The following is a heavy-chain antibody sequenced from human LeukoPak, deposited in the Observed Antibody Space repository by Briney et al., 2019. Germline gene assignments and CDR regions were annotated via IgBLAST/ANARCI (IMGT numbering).Heavy chain of an antibody. D-gene: IGHD3-22*01. CDR3: ARVSYDSSPTSFSYYYYYMDV. Sequence: PSETLSLTCAVSGGSISSSNWWSWVRQPPGKGLEWIGEIYHSGSTNYNPSLKSRVTISVDTSKNQFSLKLSSVTAADTAVYYCARVSYDSSPTSFSYYYYYMDVWGKGTTVTISS. J-gene: IGHJ6*03. V-gene: IGHV4-4*02. CDR1: GGSISSSNW. CDR2: IYHSGST.